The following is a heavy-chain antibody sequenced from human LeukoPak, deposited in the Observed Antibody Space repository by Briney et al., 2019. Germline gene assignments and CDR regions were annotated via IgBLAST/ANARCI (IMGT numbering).Heavy chain of an antibody. CDR2: INHSGST. D-gene: IGHD2-8*01. CDR1: GGSFSGHY. J-gene: IGHJ4*02. V-gene: IGHV4-34*01. CDR3: ARRSGMLAYYFDY. Sequence: PSETLSLTCAVYGGSFSGHYWSWIRQPPGKGLEWIGEINHSGSTNYNPSLKSRVTISVDTSKNQFSLKLSSVTAADTAVYYCARRSGMLAYYFDYWGQGTLVTVSS.